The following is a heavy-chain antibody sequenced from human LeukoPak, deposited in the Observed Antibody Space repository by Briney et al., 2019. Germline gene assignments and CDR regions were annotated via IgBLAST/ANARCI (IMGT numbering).Heavy chain of an antibody. V-gene: IGHV3-7*01. J-gene: IGHJ4*02. CDR2: IKYDGSGK. CDR3: ARDLFSGSYQEDF. D-gene: IGHD1-26*01. Sequence: GESLRLSCAASGFTLSSYWMSWVRQAPGKGLEWVANIKYDGSGKYYADSVKGRFTISRDDAKNSLYLEMNRLRVADTAGYYCARDLFSGSYQEDFWGQGTLVTVSS. CDR1: GFTLSSYW.